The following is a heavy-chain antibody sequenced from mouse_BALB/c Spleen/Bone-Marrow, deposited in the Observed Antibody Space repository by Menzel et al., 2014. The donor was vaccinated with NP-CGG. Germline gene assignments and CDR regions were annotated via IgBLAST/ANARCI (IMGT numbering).Heavy chain of an antibody. J-gene: IGHJ3*01. D-gene: IGHD1-1*01. CDR2: IDPYYGGT. CDR3: AFTTVVEPAWFAY. Sequence: VQLKESGPELEKPGASVKISCKASGYSFTGYNMNWVKQSNGKSLEWIGNIDPYYGGTSYNQKFKGKATLTVDKSSSTAYMQLKSLTSEDAAVYYCAFTTVVEPAWFAYWGQGTLVTVSA. CDR1: GYSFTGYN. V-gene: IGHV1-39*01.